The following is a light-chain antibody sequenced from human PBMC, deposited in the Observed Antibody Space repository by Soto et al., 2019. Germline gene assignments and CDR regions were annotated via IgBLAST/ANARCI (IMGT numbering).Light chain of an antibody. V-gene: IGKV3-15*01. J-gene: IGKJ1*01. CDR3: HQYNNWPRT. Sequence: EIVLTQSPATLSLSPGERATLSCRASQSVSINLAWYQQKPGQAPRLLMYGASTRATGIPARFSGSGSGTEFTLTISSLQSEDFAFYYCHQYNNWPRTFGQGTKVDIK. CDR1: QSVSIN. CDR2: GAS.